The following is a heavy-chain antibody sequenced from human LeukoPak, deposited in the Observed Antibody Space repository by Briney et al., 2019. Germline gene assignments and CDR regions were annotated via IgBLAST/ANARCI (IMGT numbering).Heavy chain of an antibody. V-gene: IGHV3-30*03. CDR3: VRERATMIGDAFHV. CDR2: ISFDGVTK. D-gene: IGHD5-12*01. CDR1: GFTFSSYG. J-gene: IGHJ3*01. Sequence: GGSLRLSCAASGFTFSSYGMHWVRQAPGKGLEWVAVISFDGVTKYYADFVKGRFTFSRDNSKSTLYVQMNSLRPEDTGVYYCVRERATMIGDAFHVWGQGTMVTVS.